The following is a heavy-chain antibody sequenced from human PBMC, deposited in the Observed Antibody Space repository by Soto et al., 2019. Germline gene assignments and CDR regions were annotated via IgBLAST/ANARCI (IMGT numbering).Heavy chain of an antibody. CDR1: GFTFSSYS. V-gene: IGHV3-21*01. J-gene: IGHJ4*02. CDR2: ISSSSSYI. CDR3: ARGGQGYCSGGSCYYFDY. D-gene: IGHD2-15*01. Sequence: EVQLVESGGGLVKPGGSLRLSCAASGFTFSSYSMNWVRQAPGKGLEWVSSISSSSSYIYYADSVKGRFTISRDNAKNSLYRQMNSLRAEDTAVYYCARGGQGYCSGGSCYYFDYWGQGTLVTVSS.